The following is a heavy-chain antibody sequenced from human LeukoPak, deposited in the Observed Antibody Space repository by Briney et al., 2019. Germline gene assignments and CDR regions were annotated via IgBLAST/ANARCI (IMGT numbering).Heavy chain of an antibody. CDR2: IYYSGST. J-gene: IGHJ4*02. CDR3: ARDHMVRQPL. V-gene: IGHV4-31*03. D-gene: IGHD3-10*01. Sequence: SETLSLTCTVSGASISSGGYYWSWIRQHPGKGLEWIGYIYYSGSTYYNPSLKSRVTISVDTSKNQFSLKLSSVTAADTAVYYCARDHMVRQPLWGQGTLVTVSS. CDR1: GASISSGGYY.